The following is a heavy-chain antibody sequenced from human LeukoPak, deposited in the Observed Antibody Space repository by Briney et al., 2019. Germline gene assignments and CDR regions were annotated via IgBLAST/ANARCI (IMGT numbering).Heavy chain of an antibody. D-gene: IGHD4-17*01. V-gene: IGHV4-59*08. CDR3: ARNVGDYFDY. Sequence: SETLSLTCTVSGGSISSYYWSWIRQPPGKGLEWIGYIYYSGSTNYNPSLKSRVTISVDTSKNQFSLKLSSVTAADTAVYYCARNVGDYFDYWGQGTLVTVSS. J-gene: IGHJ4*02. CDR1: GGSISSYY. CDR2: IYYSGST.